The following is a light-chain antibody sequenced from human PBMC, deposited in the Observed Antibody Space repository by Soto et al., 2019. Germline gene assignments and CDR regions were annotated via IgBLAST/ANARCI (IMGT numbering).Light chain of an antibody. J-gene: IGKJ4*01. CDR1: QSVSSIY. CDR2: RTS. V-gene: IGKV3-20*01. Sequence: EIVLTQSPATLSLSPGERATLSCRASQSVSSIYLAWYQQKPGQAPRLLIYRTSTRATGIPDRFSGSGSGTDVTLIISRLEPEDFAVYYCQQYGSSRTTFGGGTKVEIK. CDR3: QQYGSSRTT.